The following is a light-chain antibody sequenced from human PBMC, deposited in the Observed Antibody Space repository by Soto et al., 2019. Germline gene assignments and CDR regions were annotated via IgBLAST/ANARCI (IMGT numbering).Light chain of an antibody. V-gene: IGKV1-39*01. CDR1: QSVSTY. J-gene: IGKJ4*01. Sequence: DIQMTQSPSSLSTSLGDRVTISCRTSQSVSTYLSWYQQRPGKAPKLLIYGASSLQSGVPSRFSGSGSGTHFTLTISSLQPEDFATYYCQEGSTLLTFGGGTKVDIK. CDR3: QEGSTLLT. CDR2: GAS.